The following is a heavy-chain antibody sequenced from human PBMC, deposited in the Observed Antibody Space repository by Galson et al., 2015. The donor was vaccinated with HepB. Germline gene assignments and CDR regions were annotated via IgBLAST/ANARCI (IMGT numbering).Heavy chain of an antibody. CDR1: GFAFSTYG. Sequence: SLRLSCAASGFAFSTYGMHWVRQAPGKGLLWVSRIQTDGSRTNYADSVTGRFTVSRGNARNTLYLQMNSLRAEDTAVYYCTRGGGDGQIQWDSWGQGTPVTVSS. CDR3: TRGGGDGQIQWDS. D-gene: IGHD5-24*01. J-gene: IGHJ1*01. V-gene: IGHV3-74*01. CDR2: IQTDGSRT.